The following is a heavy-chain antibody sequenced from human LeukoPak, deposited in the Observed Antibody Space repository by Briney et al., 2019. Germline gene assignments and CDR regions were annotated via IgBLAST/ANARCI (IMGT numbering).Heavy chain of an antibody. J-gene: IGHJ4*02. CDR2: IHSDGRT. Sequence: GGSLRLSGAGSGFSVGSSYVSWVRKAPGLGLKSVSVIHSDGRTYYAVSVKGRFTISRDNSKNTLYLQMNSLRAEDTALYYCAREGYYGSPRPLDYWGQGALVTVSS. CDR1: GFSVGSSY. D-gene: IGHD3-10*01. V-gene: IGHV3-53*01. CDR3: AREGYYGSPRPLDY.